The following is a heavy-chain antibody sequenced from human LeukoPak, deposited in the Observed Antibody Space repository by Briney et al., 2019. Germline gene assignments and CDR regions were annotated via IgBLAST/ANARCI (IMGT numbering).Heavy chain of an antibody. Sequence: GRSLRLSCAASGFTFSSYAMHWARQAPGKGLEWVAVISYDGSNKYYADSVKGRFTISRDNSKNTLYLQMNSLRAEDTAVYYCARKPFLAYYDFWSGYSSYYYYGMDVWGQGTTVTVSS. D-gene: IGHD3-3*01. CDR2: ISYDGSNK. CDR3: ARKPFLAYYDFWSGYSSYYYYGMDV. V-gene: IGHV3-30-3*01. CDR1: GFTFSSYA. J-gene: IGHJ6*02.